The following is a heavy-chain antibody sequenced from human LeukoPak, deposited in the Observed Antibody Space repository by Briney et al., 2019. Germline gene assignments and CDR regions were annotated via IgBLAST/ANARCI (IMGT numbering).Heavy chain of an antibody. D-gene: IGHD6-19*01. CDR1: GFTFSSYS. Sequence: PGGSLRLSCAASGFTFSSYSMNWVRQAPGKGLEWVSYISSSSSTIYYADSVKGRFTISRDNAKNSLYLQMNSLRAEDTAVYYCAKDRRQWLVRHTFDYWGQGTLVTVSS. CDR3: AKDRRQWLVRHTFDY. CDR2: ISSSSSTI. V-gene: IGHV3-48*01. J-gene: IGHJ4*02.